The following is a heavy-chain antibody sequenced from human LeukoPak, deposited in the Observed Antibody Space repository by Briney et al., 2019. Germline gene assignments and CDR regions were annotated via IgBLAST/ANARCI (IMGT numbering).Heavy chain of an antibody. CDR3: AKDAGYNPYFDY. V-gene: IGHV3-23*01. CDR2: ISGSGGST. J-gene: IGHJ4*02. D-gene: IGHD5-12*01. CDR1: GFTFSSYG. Sequence: GGTLRLSCAASGFTFSSYGMSWVRQAPGKGLEWVSAISGSGGSTYYAAFVKGRITISRDNSKNTLYLQMNSLRAEDTAVYYCAKDAGYNPYFDYWGQGTLVTVSS.